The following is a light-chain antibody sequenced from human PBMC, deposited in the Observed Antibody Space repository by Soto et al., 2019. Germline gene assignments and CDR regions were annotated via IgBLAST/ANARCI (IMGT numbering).Light chain of an antibody. CDR1: QSFRGL. V-gene: IGKV3-11*01. Sequence: EVLFTQSPVTRSLSPVEGATLSFMASQSFRGLLAWYQQKPGQAPRLLIYDAYNRATGIPPRFSGSGSGTDFTLTISSLEPEDSAVYYCQQRHMWPITFGQGTRLEIK. CDR3: QQRHMWPIT. CDR2: DAY. J-gene: IGKJ5*01.